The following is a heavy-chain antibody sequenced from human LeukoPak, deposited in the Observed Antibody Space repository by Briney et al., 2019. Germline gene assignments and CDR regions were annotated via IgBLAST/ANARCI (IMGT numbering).Heavy chain of an antibody. CDR3: ARSNYINSWHRFDP. Sequence: PGGSLRLSCAASGFTFRSYWMSWVRQAPGKGLEWVANIKEDGGEKYYVDSVKGRFTISRDNAKNSLYLQMNSLRGEDTAVYYCARSNYINSWHRFDPWGQETLVTVSS. D-gene: IGHD5-24*01. CDR2: IKEDGGEK. CDR1: GFTFRSYW. J-gene: IGHJ5*02. V-gene: IGHV3-7*04.